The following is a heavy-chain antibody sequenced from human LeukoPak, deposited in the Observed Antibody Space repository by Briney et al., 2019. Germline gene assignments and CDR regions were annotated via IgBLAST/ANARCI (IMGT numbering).Heavy chain of an antibody. Sequence: GGSLRLSCAASGFTFSHYYMSWVRQAPGKGLEWVANIKQDGSEQFYLDSVKGRFTISRDNAKNALYLQMHSLRVEDTAVYYCARESIVVVPTTMDDASDIWGQGTLVTVSS. J-gene: IGHJ4*02. CDR2: IKQDGSEQ. D-gene: IGHD2-2*01. CDR3: ARESIVVVPTTMDDASDI. V-gene: IGHV3-7*01. CDR1: GFTFSHYY.